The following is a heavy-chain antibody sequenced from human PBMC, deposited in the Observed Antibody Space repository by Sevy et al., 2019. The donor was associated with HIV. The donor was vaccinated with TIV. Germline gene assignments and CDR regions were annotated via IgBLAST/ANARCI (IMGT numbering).Heavy chain of an antibody. CDR3: ARVKSGSGWYYALSYFDY. Sequence: GGSLGLSCAASGFTFSSYWMSWVRQAPGKGLEWVANIKQDGSEKYYVDSVKGRFTISRDNAKNSLYLQMNSLRAEDTAVYYCARVKSGSGWYYALSYFDYWGQGTLVTVSS. CDR2: IKQDGSEK. V-gene: IGHV3-7*01. J-gene: IGHJ4*02. D-gene: IGHD6-19*01. CDR1: GFTFSSYW.